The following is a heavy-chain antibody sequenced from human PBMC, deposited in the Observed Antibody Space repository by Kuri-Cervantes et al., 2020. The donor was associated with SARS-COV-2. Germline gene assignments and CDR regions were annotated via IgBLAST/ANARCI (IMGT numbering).Heavy chain of an antibody. J-gene: IGHJ4*02. CDR2: ISYDGSNK. CDR3: ARDGYDSSGYYLDY. CDR1: GFTFSSYS. D-gene: IGHD3-22*01. V-gene: IGHV3-30*03. Sequence: LSLTCAASGFTFSSYSMNWVRQAPGKGLEWVAVISYDGSNKYYADSVKGRFTIFRDNSKNTLYLQMNSLRAEDTAVYYCARDGYDSSGYYLDYWGQGTLVTVSS.